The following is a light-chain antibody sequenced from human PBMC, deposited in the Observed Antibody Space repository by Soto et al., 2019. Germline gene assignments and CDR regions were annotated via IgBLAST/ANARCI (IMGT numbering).Light chain of an antibody. Sequence: QSVLTQPASVSGSPGQAITFSCVGPSSDIGDYNYVSWYQQHPGKVPKVIIYDVSNRPSGVSYRFSATKSGNTASLTISGLQAEDEADYYCCSYTRSGTLIFGTGTKVTVL. V-gene: IGLV2-14*01. CDR2: DVS. CDR1: SSDIGDYNY. J-gene: IGLJ1*01. CDR3: CSYTRSGTLI.